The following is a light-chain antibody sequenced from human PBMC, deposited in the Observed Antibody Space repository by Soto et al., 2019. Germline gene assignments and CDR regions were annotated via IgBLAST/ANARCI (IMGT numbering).Light chain of an antibody. Sequence: IVMTQSPLSLPVTPGEPASISCRSSQSLLHSYGYNYLDWYLQKPGQSPQLLIYLGSSRASGVPDRFSGNGSGTDFALKISRVDAEDVGFYYCMQALQTPRTFGQGTKVEIK. CDR1: QSLLHSYGYNY. CDR3: MQALQTPRT. V-gene: IGKV2-28*01. J-gene: IGKJ1*01. CDR2: LGS.